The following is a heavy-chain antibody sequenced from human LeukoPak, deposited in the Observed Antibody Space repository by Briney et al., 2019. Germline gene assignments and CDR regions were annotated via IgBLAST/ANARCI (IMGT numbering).Heavy chain of an antibody. CDR2: IYSSGST. Sequence: SETLSLTCNVSGVSISSSSYYWGWIRQPPGKGLEWIGSIYSSGSTYYNSSLKSRVTISVDTSKNQFSLKLSSVTAADTAVYYCARRSEELRYFDWLLGAKDDWFDPWGQGTLVTVSS. V-gene: IGHV4-39*07. CDR1: GVSISSSSYY. J-gene: IGHJ5*02. CDR3: ARRSEELRYFDWLLGAKDDWFDP. D-gene: IGHD3-9*01.